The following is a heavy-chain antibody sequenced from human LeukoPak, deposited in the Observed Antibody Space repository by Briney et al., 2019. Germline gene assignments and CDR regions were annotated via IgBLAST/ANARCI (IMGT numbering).Heavy chain of an antibody. Sequence: KPSETLSLTCTVSGGSISSSSYYWGWIRQPPGKGLEWIGSIYYSGSTYYNPSLKSRVTISVDTSKNQFSLKLSSVTAADTAVYYCARLAIRPGDGYNYGFDYWGQGTLVTVSS. CDR3: ARLAIRPGDGYNYGFDY. CDR1: GGSISSSSYY. D-gene: IGHD5-24*01. CDR2: IYYSGST. J-gene: IGHJ4*02. V-gene: IGHV4-39*01.